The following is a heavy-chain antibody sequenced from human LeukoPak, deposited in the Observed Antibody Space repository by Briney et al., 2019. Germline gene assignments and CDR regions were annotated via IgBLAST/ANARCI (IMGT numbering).Heavy chain of an antibody. CDR1: GFTFSTYW. CDR2: IRQDGSDK. CDR3: ARDRQQLGYFDY. J-gene: IGHJ4*02. D-gene: IGHD6-13*01. Sequence: GSLRLSCAASGFTFSTYWMSWVRQAPGKGLEWVANIRQDGSDKYYADSVKGRFTISRDNAKNSLYLQMNSLRAEDTAVYYCARDRQQLGYFDYWGQGTLVTVSS. V-gene: IGHV3-7*01.